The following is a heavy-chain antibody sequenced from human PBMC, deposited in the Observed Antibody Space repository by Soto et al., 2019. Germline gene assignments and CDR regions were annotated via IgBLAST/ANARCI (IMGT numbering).Heavy chain of an antibody. J-gene: IGHJ4*02. V-gene: IGHV3-7*01. CDR3: ARGQGGIRYFDWLLPKFDY. Sequence: GGSLRLSCAASGFTFSSYWMSWVRQAPGKGLEWVANIKQDGSEKYYVDSVKGRFTISRDNAKNSLYLQMNSLRAEDTAVYYCARGQGGIRYFDWLLPKFDYWGQGTLVTVSS. CDR2: IKQDGSEK. CDR1: GFTFSSYW. D-gene: IGHD3-9*01.